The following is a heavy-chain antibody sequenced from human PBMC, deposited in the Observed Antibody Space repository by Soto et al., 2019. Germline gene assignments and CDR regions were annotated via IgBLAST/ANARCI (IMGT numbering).Heavy chain of an antibody. J-gene: IGHJ6*02. Sequence: GGSLRLSCTTYGLSLGTYWMHWVRHSPGKGLVWVSRINSDGTATWYADSVKGRFTISRDNAKNTLYLQINILRAYDTAVYYCAREDSVRLLNAVYSNGLDFWGQGTTVTVSS. V-gene: IGHV3-74*01. CDR2: INSDGTAT. CDR3: AREDSVRLLNAVYSNGLDF. CDR1: GLSLGTYW. D-gene: IGHD2-21*01.